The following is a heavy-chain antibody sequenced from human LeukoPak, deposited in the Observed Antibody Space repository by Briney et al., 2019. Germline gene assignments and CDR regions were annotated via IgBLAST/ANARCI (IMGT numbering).Heavy chain of an antibody. CDR1: GFTFSSYT. J-gene: IGHJ4*02. D-gene: IGHD6-13*01. CDR2: ISGSSRHK. Sequence: GGSLRPSCAASGFTFSSYTMNWVRQAPGKGLEWVSSISGSSRHKYYADSVKGRFTISRDNAKNSLYLQMNSLRAEDTAVYYCARTANFAAGYYIDYWGQGTLVTVSS. V-gene: IGHV3-21*01. CDR3: ARTANFAAGYYIDY.